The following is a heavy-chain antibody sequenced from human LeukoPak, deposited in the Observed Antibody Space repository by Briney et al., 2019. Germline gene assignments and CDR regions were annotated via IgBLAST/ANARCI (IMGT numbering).Heavy chain of an antibody. J-gene: IGHJ4*02. CDR2: IWYDGSNQ. CDR3: ATDRNGGKYYDY. V-gene: IGHV3-33*01. CDR1: GLNFRNYG. D-gene: IGHD1-26*01. Sequence: PVGPLRLSCAASGLNFRNYGMHWGRQAPGKGLEWVAVIWYDGSNQYYVDSVKGRFTVSKDNAKNMLYLQMNSLRAEDTAVYYCATDRNGGKYYDYWGQGTLVTVSS.